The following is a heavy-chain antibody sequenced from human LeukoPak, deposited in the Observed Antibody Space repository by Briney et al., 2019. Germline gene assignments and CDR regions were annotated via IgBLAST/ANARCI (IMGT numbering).Heavy chain of an antibody. CDR1: GFTFRSYG. V-gene: IGHV3-30*02. Sequence: GGSLRLSCAASGFTFRSYGMHWVRQATGKGLEWVAFIRYDETDKYYADSVKGRFTISRDNSKNTLYLQMSSLRAEDTAVYYCAKATNYYYMDVWGEGTTVTVSS. CDR3: AKATNYYYMDV. J-gene: IGHJ6*03. CDR2: IRYDETDK.